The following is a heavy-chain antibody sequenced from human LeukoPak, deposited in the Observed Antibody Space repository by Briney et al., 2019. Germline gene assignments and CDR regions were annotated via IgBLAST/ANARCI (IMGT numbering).Heavy chain of an antibody. CDR2: IKQDGSEK. Sequence: PGGSLRLSCAASGFTFSSYWMSWVRQAPGKGLEWVANIKQDGSEKYYVDSVKGRFTISRDNAKNSLYLQMSSLRAEDTAVYYCARAPGYCSSTSCWTYYYYYYMDVWGKGTTVTVSS. CDR1: GFTFSSYW. CDR3: ARAPGYCSSTSCWTYYYYYYMDV. D-gene: IGHD2-2*01. J-gene: IGHJ6*03. V-gene: IGHV3-7*01.